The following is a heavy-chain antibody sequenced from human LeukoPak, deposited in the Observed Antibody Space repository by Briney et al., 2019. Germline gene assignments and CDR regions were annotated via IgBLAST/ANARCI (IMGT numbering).Heavy chain of an antibody. Sequence: GGSLRLSCAASGLTFSSYGMSWVRQAPGKGLEWVSAISGSGGSTYYADSVKGRFTISRDNSRNTLYLQMNSLRAEDTAVYYCAKAGLRYFDWLYYFDYWGQGTLVTVSS. V-gene: IGHV3-23*01. D-gene: IGHD3-9*01. CDR2: ISGSGGST. CDR3: AKAGLRYFDWLYYFDY. CDR1: GLTFSSYG. J-gene: IGHJ4*02.